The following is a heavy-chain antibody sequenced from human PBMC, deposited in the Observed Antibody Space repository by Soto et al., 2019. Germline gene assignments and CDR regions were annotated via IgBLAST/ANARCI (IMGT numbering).Heavy chain of an antibody. CDR1: GGTFSSYA. CDR2: IIPIFGTA. V-gene: IGHV1-69*13. J-gene: IGHJ6*02. D-gene: IGHD3-10*01. CDR3: ARPRDYGSGSYYETPFYSYYYGMDV. Sequence: GASVKVSCKASGGTFSSYAISWVRQAPGQGLEWMGGIIPIFGTANYAQKFQGRVTITADESTSTAYMELSSLRSEDTAVYYCARPRDYGSGSYYETPFYSYYYGMDVWGQGTTVTVSS.